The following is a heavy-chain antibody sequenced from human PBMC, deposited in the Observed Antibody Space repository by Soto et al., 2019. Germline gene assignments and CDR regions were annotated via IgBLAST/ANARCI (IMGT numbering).Heavy chain of an antibody. V-gene: IGHV4-39*02. CDR2: IYYSGST. D-gene: IGHD5-18*01. J-gene: IGHJ5*02. CDR3: AREWIQRYDWFDP. Sequence: PETLSLTCTVSGGSISSSSYYRGWIRQPPGKGLEWIGSIYYSGSTYYNPSLKSRVTISVDTSKNQFSLKLSSVTAADAAVYYCAREWIQRYDWFDPWGQGTLVTVSS. CDR1: GGSISSSSYY.